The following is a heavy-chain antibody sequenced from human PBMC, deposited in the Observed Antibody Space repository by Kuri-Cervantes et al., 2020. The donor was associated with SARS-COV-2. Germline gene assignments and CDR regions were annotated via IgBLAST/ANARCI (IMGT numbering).Heavy chain of an antibody. Sequence: ASVKVSCKASGYTFTSYGISWVRQAPGQGLERMGWISAYNGNTNYAQKLQGRVTMTTDTSTSTAYMELSSLRSEDTAVYYCAREGYYDSSGYFGDYVRMDVWGQGTTVTVSS. J-gene: IGHJ6*02. D-gene: IGHD3-22*01. CDR1: GYTFTSYG. CDR3: AREGYYDSSGYFGDYVRMDV. CDR2: ISAYNGNT. V-gene: IGHV1-18*01.